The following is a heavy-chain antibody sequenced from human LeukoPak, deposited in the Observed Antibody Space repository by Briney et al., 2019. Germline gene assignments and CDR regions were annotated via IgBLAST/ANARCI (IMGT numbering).Heavy chain of an antibody. Sequence: HGESLKISCKGSGYKFPDYWIAWVRQVPGRGLECMGIIYPGDSETTYNPSFQGHVTISADKSTNTAYLQWNSLKASDSGMYYCARRLAEWQSWFDPWGQGTPVTVSS. J-gene: IGHJ5*02. CDR2: IYPGDSET. CDR3: ARRLAEWQSWFDP. V-gene: IGHV5-51*01. D-gene: IGHD3-3*02. CDR1: GYKFPDYW.